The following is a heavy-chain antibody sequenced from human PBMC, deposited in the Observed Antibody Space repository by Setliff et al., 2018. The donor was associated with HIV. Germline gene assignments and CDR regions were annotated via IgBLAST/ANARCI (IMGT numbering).Heavy chain of an antibody. CDR1: GYTFTAYY. Sequence: ASVKVSCKASGYTFTAYYMHWVRQAPGQGLEWMGRINPNSGGTNYAQKFQGRVTMTRDTSISTAHMELSRLGSDDTAVYYCASKVYCTNGVCLDAFDIWGQGTMVTVSS. CDR2: INPNSGGT. CDR3: ASKVYCTNGVCLDAFDI. V-gene: IGHV1-2*06. D-gene: IGHD2-8*01. J-gene: IGHJ3*02.